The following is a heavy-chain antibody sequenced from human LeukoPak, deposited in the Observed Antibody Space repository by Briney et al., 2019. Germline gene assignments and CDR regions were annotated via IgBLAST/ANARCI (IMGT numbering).Heavy chain of an antibody. CDR2: IYYSGST. D-gene: IGHD3-22*01. CDR1: GGSISSYY. Sequence: SETLSLTCTVSGGSISSYYWSWIRQPPGKGLEWIGYIYYSGSTNYNPSLKSRVTISVDTSKNQFSLKLSSVTAADTAVYYCARVPPFYDSSGYYYDYWGQGTLVTVSS. CDR3: ARVPPFYDSSGYYYDY. J-gene: IGHJ4*02. V-gene: IGHV4-59*01.